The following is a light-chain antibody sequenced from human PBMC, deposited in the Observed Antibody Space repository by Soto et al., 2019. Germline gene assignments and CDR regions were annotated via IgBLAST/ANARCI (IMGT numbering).Light chain of an antibody. Sequence: EIVLTQSPGTLSLSPGERATLSCRASQSVSSSFLAWYQQKPGQAPRLLIYGASSRATGIPDRFSGSGSGTDFNLTISRLEPEDVAVYYCRQYGSSPLTFGGGTKVEIK. CDR1: QSVSSSF. CDR3: RQYGSSPLT. V-gene: IGKV3-20*01. J-gene: IGKJ4*01. CDR2: GAS.